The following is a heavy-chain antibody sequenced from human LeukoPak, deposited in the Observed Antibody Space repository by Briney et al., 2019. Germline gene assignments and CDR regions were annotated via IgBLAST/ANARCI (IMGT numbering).Heavy chain of an antibody. CDR1: GFTFSNYA. J-gene: IGHJ3*02. CDR2: LSGSGGST. V-gene: IGHV3-23*01. CDR3: AKHCPGQTYYDSAFDI. Sequence: PGGSLRLSCAASGFTFSNYAMSWVRQAPGKGLEWVSGLSGSGGSTDYADSVKGRYTISRDNSKNTLYLQMNSLRAEDTAVYYCAKHCPGQTYYDSAFDIWGQGTLVTVSS. D-gene: IGHD3-22*01.